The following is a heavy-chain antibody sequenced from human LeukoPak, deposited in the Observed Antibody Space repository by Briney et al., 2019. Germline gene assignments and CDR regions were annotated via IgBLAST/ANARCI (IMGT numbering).Heavy chain of an antibody. CDR3: VPTAGYSSGWYNFDY. Sequence: SVKVSCKASGGTFSSYAISWVRQAPGQGLEWMGGIIPIFGTANYAQKFQGRVTITTDESTSTAYMELSSLRFEDTAVYYCVPTAGYSSGWYNFDYWGQGTLVTVSS. J-gene: IGHJ4*02. CDR1: GGTFSSYA. D-gene: IGHD6-19*01. CDR2: IIPIFGTA. V-gene: IGHV1-69*05.